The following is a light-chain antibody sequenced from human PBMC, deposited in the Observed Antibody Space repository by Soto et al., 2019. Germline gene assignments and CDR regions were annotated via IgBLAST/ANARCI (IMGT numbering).Light chain of an antibody. Sequence: DIKMTQSPSTLSASVGDRVTITCRASPSISSWLAWYQQKPGKAPKLLIYDASSLESGVPSRFSGSGSGTEFTLAISSLQPGDFATYYVQQYNSLSVGQGTKLEIK. J-gene: IGKJ2*01. V-gene: IGKV1-5*01. CDR3: QQYNSLS. CDR2: DAS. CDR1: PSISSW.